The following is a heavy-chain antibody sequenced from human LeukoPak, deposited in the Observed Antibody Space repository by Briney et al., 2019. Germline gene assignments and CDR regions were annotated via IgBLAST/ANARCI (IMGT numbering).Heavy chain of an antibody. J-gene: IGHJ5*02. Sequence: ASVKVSCRASGYTFTGDYVHWVRQAPGQGLEWMGRMNPNNGGTDFAQRFQGRVTMTRDTSISTAYMELSRLRFDDTAVYYCARDPPSSSGTYYNWWFDPWGQGTLVTVSS. CDR3: ARDPPSSSGTYYNWWFDP. CDR1: GYTFTGDY. CDR2: MNPNNGGT. V-gene: IGHV1-2*06. D-gene: IGHD3-10*01.